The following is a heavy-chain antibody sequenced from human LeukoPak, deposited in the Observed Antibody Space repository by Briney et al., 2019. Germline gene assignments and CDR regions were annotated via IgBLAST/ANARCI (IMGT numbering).Heavy chain of an antibody. J-gene: IGHJ4*02. V-gene: IGHV3-48*01. CDR1: GFTFSYYS. CDR3: ARPYCSGGSCYSSIPGPAH. D-gene: IGHD2-15*01. Sequence: GGSLRLSCAASGFTFSYYSMNWVRQAPGKGLEWVSYISSSSSTMYYADSVKGRFAISRDNARNSLYLQINSLTAADTGVYYCARPYCSGGSCYSSIPGPAHWGRGTLVTVSS. CDR2: ISSSSSTM.